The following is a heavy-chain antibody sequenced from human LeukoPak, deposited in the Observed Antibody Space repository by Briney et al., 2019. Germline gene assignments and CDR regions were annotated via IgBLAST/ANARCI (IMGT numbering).Heavy chain of an antibody. D-gene: IGHD6-19*01. J-gene: IGHJ4*02. V-gene: IGHV4-4*09. CDR2: ISNIGSN. CDR1: GVSINTSS. Sequence: KASETLSLTCPVSGVSINTSSLSWIRQPPGQALEWIGYISNIGSNNYNPSLKSRVTMSVDTSEKQFSLQLTSVTAADTALYYCARLVEYTTGWYRSYHFDSWGQGTLVTVSS. CDR3: ARLVEYTTGWYRSYHFDS.